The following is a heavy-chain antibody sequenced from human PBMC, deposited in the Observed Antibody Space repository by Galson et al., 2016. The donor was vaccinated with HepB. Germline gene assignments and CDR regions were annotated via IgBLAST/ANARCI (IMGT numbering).Heavy chain of an antibody. D-gene: IGHD3-3*01. J-gene: IGHJ5*02. V-gene: IGHV3-21*01. CDR1: GFTFRSYS. Sequence: SLRLSCAASGFTFRSYSMNWVCQAPGKGLEWVSSITSSTSYMYYADSVKGRFTISRDNVKNSLYLQMNSLRAEDTAVYYCARDGAYYDFWSGPSWFDPWGQGTLVTVSS. CDR2: ITSSTSYM. CDR3: ARDGAYYDFWSGPSWFDP.